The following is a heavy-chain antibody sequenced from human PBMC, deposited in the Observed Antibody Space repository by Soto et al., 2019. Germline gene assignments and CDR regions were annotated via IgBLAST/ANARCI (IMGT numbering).Heavy chain of an antibody. J-gene: IGHJ4*02. CDR2: IWYDGSNK. D-gene: IGHD2-15*01. Sequence: QVHLVESGGGVVQPGRSLRLSCAASGFTFSNYGMHWVRQAPGKGLEWVAVIWYDGSNKYYADSVKGRFTISRDNSKNTLYLQMNSLRAEDTAVYYCARDVVDPYYFDYWGQGTLVTVSS. V-gene: IGHV3-33*01. CDR1: GFTFSNYG. CDR3: ARDVVDPYYFDY.